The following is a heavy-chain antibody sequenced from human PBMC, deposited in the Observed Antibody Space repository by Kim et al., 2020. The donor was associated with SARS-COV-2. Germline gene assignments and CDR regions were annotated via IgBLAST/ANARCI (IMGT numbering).Heavy chain of an antibody. CDR3: ARVILGSGSYEPYPYDPYYYYGMDV. CDR2: INSDGSST. CDR1: GFTFSSYW. D-gene: IGHD3-10*01. J-gene: IGHJ6*02. V-gene: IGHV3-74*01. Sequence: GGSLRLSCAASGFTFSSYWMHWVRQAPGKGLVWVSRINSDGSSTSYADSVKGRFTISRDNAKNTLYLQMNSLRAEDTAVYYCARVILGSGSYEPYPYDPYYYYGMDVWGQGTTVTVSS.